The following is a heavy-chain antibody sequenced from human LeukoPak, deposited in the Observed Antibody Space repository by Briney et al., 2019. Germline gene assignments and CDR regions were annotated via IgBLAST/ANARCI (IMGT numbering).Heavy chain of an antibody. CDR3: ARGPYTSSNYFDY. Sequence: PGGSLRLSCAASGFTFSSYSMNWVRQAPGKGLEWVSYISNTGSTIYYADSVRGRFTISRDNAKNSLYLQMNSLRAEDTAVYYCARGPYTSSNYFDYWGHGTLVTVSS. V-gene: IGHV3-48*01. J-gene: IGHJ4*01. D-gene: IGHD6-6*01. CDR1: GFTFSSYS. CDR2: ISNTGSTI.